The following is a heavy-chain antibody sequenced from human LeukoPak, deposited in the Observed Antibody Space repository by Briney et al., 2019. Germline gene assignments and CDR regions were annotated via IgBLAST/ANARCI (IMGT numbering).Heavy chain of an antibody. D-gene: IGHD6-13*01. Sequence: SETLSLTCAVSGVSISSSNWWSWVRQPPGKGLEWIGEIYHSGGTNYNPSLKSRVTISVDTSKNQFSLKLSSVTAADTAVYYCARDLSSSWYDRWFDPWGQGTLVNVSS. J-gene: IGHJ5*02. CDR3: ARDLSSSWYDRWFDP. CDR2: IYHSGGT. CDR1: GVSISSSNW. V-gene: IGHV4-4*02.